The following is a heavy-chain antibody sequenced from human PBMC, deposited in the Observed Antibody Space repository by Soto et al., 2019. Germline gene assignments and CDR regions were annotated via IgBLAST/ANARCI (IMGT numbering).Heavy chain of an antibody. CDR3: ERYSSSRYYYYYYCMDV. V-gene: IGHV3-21*01. J-gene: IGHJ6*02. CDR1: GFTFSSYS. Sequence: ESGGGLVKPGGSLRLSCAASGFTFSSYSMNWVRQAPGRGLEWVSSISSRSSYIYYADSVKGRFTISRDNAKNSLYLQMNSLRAEDTAVYYCERYSSSRYYYYYYCMDVWGQGTTVTVSS. D-gene: IGHD6-6*01. CDR2: ISSRSSYI.